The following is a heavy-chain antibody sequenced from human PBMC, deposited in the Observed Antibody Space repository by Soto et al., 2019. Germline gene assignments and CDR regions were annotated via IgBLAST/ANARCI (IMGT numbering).Heavy chain of an antibody. CDR1: GFSLSTRAVG. Sequence: QITLKDSGPALVKPTQTLRLTCTFSGFSLSTRAVGVVWIRQPPGKALEWLALIFWDDEKWYSASLRSRLTSTEYTAKTQVILTMTNIDPVDTATYCCTHRPRGYAYYFDYWGQGTLVTVSS. J-gene: IGHJ4*02. CDR3: THRPRGYAYYFDY. V-gene: IGHV2-5*02. D-gene: IGHD5-12*01. CDR2: IFWDDEK.